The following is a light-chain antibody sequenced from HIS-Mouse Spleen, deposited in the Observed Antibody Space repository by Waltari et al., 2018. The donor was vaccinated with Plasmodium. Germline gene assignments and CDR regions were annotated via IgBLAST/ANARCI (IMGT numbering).Light chain of an antibody. J-gene: IGLJ2*01. CDR3: QAWDSSTVV. V-gene: IGLV3-1*01. CDR2: QDS. Sequence: SYELTQPPSVSVSPGQTASITCSGDKLGYKYACWYQQKPGQSPVLVIYQDSKRPSRIPGRFSCSNAGNTATLTISGTQAMDEADYYCQAWDSSTVVFGGGTKLTVL. CDR1: KLGYKY.